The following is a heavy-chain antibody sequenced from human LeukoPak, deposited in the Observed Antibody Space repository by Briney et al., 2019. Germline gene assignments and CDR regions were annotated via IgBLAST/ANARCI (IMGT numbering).Heavy chain of an antibody. J-gene: IGHJ4*02. Sequence: TLSLTCTVSGGSISSGAFYWTWIRQNPGKGLEWIGYIYFNGNTYYHPSLKSQVSISLDSPKNQFSLNLTSVTAAHTAVYYCAREISFGSGTLEYWGQGTLVTVSS. CDR2: IYFNGNT. CDR1: GGSISSGAFY. D-gene: IGHD3-10*01. V-gene: IGHV4-31*01. CDR3: AREISFGSGTLEY.